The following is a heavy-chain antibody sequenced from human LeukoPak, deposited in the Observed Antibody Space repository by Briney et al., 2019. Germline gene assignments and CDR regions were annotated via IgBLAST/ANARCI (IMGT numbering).Heavy chain of an antibody. CDR2: INAGNGDT. Sequence: ASVKVSCKASGYSFTNYAMHWVRQAPGQRLEWMGWINAGNGDTKYSQNFQGRVTITRDTSASTAYMELSSLRSEDTAVYYCARFPIYGSGSPTYYFDYWGQGILVTVSS. V-gene: IGHV1-3*01. CDR3: ARFPIYGSGSPTYYFDY. J-gene: IGHJ4*02. D-gene: IGHD3-10*01. CDR1: GYSFTNYA.